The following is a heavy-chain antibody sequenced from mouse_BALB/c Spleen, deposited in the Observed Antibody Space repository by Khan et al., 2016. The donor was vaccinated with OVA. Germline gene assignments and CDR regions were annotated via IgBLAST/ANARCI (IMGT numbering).Heavy chain of an antibody. CDR2: INPSRDYT. CDR1: GYIFTSYM. J-gene: IGHJ3*01. Sequence: QVQLQQSGAELARPGASVKMSCKAAGYIFTSYMIHWVKQRPGQGLEWIGDINPSRDYTNYNQKFKDKATLTAEKYSSTAYMQLSSLPSEDSAVYYCARWGYGSFCYLRQGTLGTVSA. V-gene: IGHV1-4*01. CDR3: ARWGYGSFCY. D-gene: IGHD1-1*01.